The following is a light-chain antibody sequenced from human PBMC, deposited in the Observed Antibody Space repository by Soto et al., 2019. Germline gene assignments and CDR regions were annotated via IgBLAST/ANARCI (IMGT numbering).Light chain of an antibody. V-gene: IGKV3-15*01. CDR2: GAS. CDR1: QNIGGT. CDR3: QQFHNWPPLT. J-gene: IGKJ4*01. Sequence: EIVMTQSPANLSVSPGERATLSCRASQNIGGTLAWYQQKPGHHPRLLFYGASARATGVPARFSGSGSGTEFTLTISSLQSEDFAVYYCQQFHNWPPLTFGGGTKVEI.